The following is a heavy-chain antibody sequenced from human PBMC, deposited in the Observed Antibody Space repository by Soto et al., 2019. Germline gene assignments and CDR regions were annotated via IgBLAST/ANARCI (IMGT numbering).Heavy chain of an antibody. CDR2: ISGSGVST. Sequence: GSLRLSCAASGFTFSSYAMSWVRQAPGKGLEWVSAISGSGVSTYYADSVKGRFTISRDNSKNTLYLQMNSLRAEDTAVYYCAKWGYRLTGGYHYDSSGYYYDWFDPWGQGTPVTVSS. CDR3: AKWGYRLTGGYHYDSSGYYYDWFDP. V-gene: IGHV3-23*01. J-gene: IGHJ5*02. CDR1: GFTFSSYA. D-gene: IGHD3-22*01.